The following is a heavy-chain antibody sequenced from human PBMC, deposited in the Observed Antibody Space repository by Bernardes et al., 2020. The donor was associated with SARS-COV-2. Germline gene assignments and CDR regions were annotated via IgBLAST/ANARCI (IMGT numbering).Heavy chain of an antibody. CDR3: AHRRPSTWEGDWFDP. J-gene: IGHJ5*02. D-gene: IGHD6-13*01. V-gene: IGHV2-5*02. CDR1: GFSFSTSGVG. Sequence: SGPTLVKPTQTLTLTCTFSGFSFSTSGVGVGWIRQPPGKALEWLALIFWDDDRRYSASLKSRLTITKDTSKNQVVLTMTNMDPVDTATYYCAHRRPSTWEGDWFDPWGQGTLVTVSS. CDR2: IFWDDDR.